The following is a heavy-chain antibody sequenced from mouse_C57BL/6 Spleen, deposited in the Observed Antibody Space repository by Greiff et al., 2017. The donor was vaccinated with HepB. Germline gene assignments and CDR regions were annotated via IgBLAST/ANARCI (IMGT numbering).Heavy chain of an antibody. CDR3: ARRDYYGSSYGYFDV. Sequence: QVQLQQSGAELVKPVSAVKISCFASGYAVCVYWMNWVKQRPGKGLEWIGQIYPGDGDTNYNGKFKGKATLTADKSSSTAYMQLSSLTSEDSAVYFCARRDYYGSSYGYFDVWGTGTTVTVSS. CDR1: GYAVCVYW. V-gene: IGHV1-80*01. CDR2: IYPGDGDT. J-gene: IGHJ1*03. D-gene: IGHD1-1*01.